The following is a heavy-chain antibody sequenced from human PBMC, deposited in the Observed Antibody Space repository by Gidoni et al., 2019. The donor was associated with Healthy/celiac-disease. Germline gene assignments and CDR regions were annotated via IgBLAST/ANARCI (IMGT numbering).Heavy chain of an antibody. V-gene: IGHV5-10-1*03. D-gene: IGHD1-26*01. Sequence: EVQLVQSGAEVKKPGESLRISCKGSGSSFTSYWISWVRQMPGKGLEWMGRIDPSDSYTNYSPSFQGHVTISADKSISTAYLQWSSLKASDTAMYYCARGSGIVGATLDWFDPWGQGTLVTVSS. CDR1: GSSFTSYW. CDR2: IDPSDSYT. J-gene: IGHJ5*02. CDR3: ARGSGIVGATLDWFDP.